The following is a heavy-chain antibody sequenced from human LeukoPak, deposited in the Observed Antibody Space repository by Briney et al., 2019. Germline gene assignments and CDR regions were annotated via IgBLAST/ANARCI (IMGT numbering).Heavy chain of an antibody. J-gene: IGHJ4*02. Sequence: PGGSLRLSCAASGFTFSAYNMNWVRQAPGKGLEWVSSISSSSSYIYYADSVKGRFTISRDNAKNSLYLQMNSLRAEDTAVYYCARELSGSGDYWGQGTLVTVSS. D-gene: IGHD6-25*01. V-gene: IGHV3-21*01. CDR3: ARELSGSGDY. CDR1: GFTFSAYN. CDR2: ISSSSSYI.